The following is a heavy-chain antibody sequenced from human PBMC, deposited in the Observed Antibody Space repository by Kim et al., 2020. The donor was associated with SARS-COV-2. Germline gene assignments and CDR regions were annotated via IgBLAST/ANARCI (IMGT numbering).Heavy chain of an antibody. CDR1: GGSFSGYY. CDR2: INHSGST. CDR3: ARGVFALLWFGESTNYFDY. D-gene: IGHD3-10*01. J-gene: IGHJ4*02. Sequence: SETLSLTCAVYGGSFSGYYWSWIRQPPGKGLELIGEINHSGSTNYNPSLKSRVTISVDTSKNQFSLKLSSVTAADTAVYYCARGVFALLWFGESTNYFDYWGQGTLVTVSS. V-gene: IGHV4-34*01.